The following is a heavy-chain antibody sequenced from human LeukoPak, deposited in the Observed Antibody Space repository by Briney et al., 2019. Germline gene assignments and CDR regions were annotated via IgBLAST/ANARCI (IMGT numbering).Heavy chain of an antibody. J-gene: IGHJ5*02. Sequence: SETLSPTCTVSGVSISSYYWSWIRQPPGKGLELIGYIYYSGSTNYNPSLKSRVTISVDTSKNQLSLKLSSVTAADTAVYYCARFSVAAAGTGWFDPWGQGTLVTVSA. D-gene: IGHD6-13*01. CDR1: GVSISSYY. CDR2: IYYSGST. V-gene: IGHV4-59*01. CDR3: ARFSVAAAGTGWFDP.